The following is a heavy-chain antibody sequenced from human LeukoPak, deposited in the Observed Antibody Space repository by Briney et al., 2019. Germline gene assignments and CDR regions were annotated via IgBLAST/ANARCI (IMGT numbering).Heavy chain of an antibody. J-gene: IGHJ4*02. CDR2: IYTGGST. Sequence: PGGSLRLSCAASGFAVSSSYMSWVRQAPGKGLEWVSVIYTGGSTYYADSVKGRFTISRDNSKNTVYLQMNSLRADDTAIYYCARDRYYYDSSGYYYGYFDHWGQGSLVAVSS. CDR1: GFAVSSSY. V-gene: IGHV3-66*01. CDR3: ARDRYYYDSSGYYYGYFDH. D-gene: IGHD3-22*01.